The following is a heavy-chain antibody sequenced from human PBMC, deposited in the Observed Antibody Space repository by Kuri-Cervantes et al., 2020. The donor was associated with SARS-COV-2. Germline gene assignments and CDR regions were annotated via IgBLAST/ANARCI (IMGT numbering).Heavy chain of an antibody. CDR3: VKVENVRYYRH. CDR2: ISGSGGRT. J-gene: IGHJ4*02. Sequence: GESLKISCAASGFTFIGHAMNWVRQAPGKGLEWVSGISGSGGRTYYADSVKGRFTISRDNSKNTLYLEMNSLRAEDTAVYYCVKVENVRYYRHWGQGALVTVSS. CDR1: GFTFIGHA. D-gene: IGHD2-15*01. V-gene: IGHV3-23*01.